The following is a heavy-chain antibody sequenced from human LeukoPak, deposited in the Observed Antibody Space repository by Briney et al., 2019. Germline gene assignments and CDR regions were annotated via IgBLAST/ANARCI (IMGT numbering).Heavy chain of an antibody. CDR2: IIPIFGTA. D-gene: IGHD2-15*01. CDR3: PRAQAIERPAATPSYSYMDV. J-gene: IGHJ6*03. V-gene: IGHV1-69*05. CDR1: GGTFSSYA. Sequence: SVKVSCKASGGTFSSYAISWMRQAPGQGLEWMGGIIPIFGTANYAQKFQGRVTITTDESTSTAYMELSSLRSEATVVHYSPRAQAIERPAATPSYSYMDVWGKGTTVTVSS.